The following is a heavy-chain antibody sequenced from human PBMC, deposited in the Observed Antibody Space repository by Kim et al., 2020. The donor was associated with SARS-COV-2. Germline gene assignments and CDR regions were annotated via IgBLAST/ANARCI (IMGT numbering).Heavy chain of an antibody. D-gene: IGHD3-22*01. CDR1: GGSISSSSYY. CDR2: IYYSGST. CDR3: ARRLSDSQVTNWFDP. V-gene: IGHV4-39*01. J-gene: IGHJ5*02. Sequence: SETLSLTCTVSGGSISSSSYYWGWIRQPPGKGLEWIGSIYYSGSTYYNPSLKSRVTISVDTSKNQFSLMLSSVTAADTAVYYCARRLSDSQVTNWFDPWGQGTLVTLSA.